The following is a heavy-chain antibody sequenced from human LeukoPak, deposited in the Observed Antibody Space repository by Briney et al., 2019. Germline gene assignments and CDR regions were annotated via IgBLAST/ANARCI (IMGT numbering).Heavy chain of an antibody. CDR3: ARLGAERYYDFWSGYQHYYMDV. D-gene: IGHD3-3*01. V-gene: IGHV4-39*01. Sequence: SETLSLTCTVSGGSISSSSYYWGWIRQPPGKGLEWIGSIYYSGSTYYNPSLKSRVTISVDTSKNQFSLKLSSVTAADTAVYYCARLGAERYYDFWSGYQHYYMDVWGKGTTVTVSS. CDR2: IYYSGST. J-gene: IGHJ6*03. CDR1: GGSISSSSYY.